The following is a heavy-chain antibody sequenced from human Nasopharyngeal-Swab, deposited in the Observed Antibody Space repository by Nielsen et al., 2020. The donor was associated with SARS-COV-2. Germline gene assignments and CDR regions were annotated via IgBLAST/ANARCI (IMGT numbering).Heavy chain of an antibody. CDR2: TYYSGST. D-gene: IGHD6-19*01. V-gene: IGHV4-30-4*01. Sequence: PGKGLEWIGYTYYSGSTYYNPSLKSRVTISVDTSKNQFSLKLSSVTAADTAVYYCARVLGEQWLVNYYYYMDVWGKGTTVTVSS. J-gene: IGHJ6*03. CDR3: ARVLGEQWLVNYYYYMDV.